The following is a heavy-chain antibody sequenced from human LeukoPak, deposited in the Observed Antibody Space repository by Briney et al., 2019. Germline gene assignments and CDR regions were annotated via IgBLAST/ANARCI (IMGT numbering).Heavy chain of an antibody. J-gene: IGHJ4*02. CDR1: GFTFSSYS. CDR2: ISSSNSYI. CDR3: ARDLEMASDY. V-gene: IGHV3-21*01. D-gene: IGHD5-24*01. Sequence: ETGGSLRLSCAASGFTFSSYSMNWVRQAPGKGLEWVSSISSSNSYIYYADSVKGRFTISRDNAKNSQYLQMNSLRAEDTAVYYCARDLEMASDYWGQGTLVTVSS.